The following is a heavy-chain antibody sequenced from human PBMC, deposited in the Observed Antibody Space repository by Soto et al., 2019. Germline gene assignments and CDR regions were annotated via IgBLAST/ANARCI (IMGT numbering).Heavy chain of an antibody. CDR1: GGSISSGGYS. J-gene: IGHJ5*02. Sequence: SETLSLTCAVSGGSISSGGYSWSWIRHPPGKGLEYIGYIYHSGSTYYNPSLKSRVTISVDRSKNQFSLKLSSVTAADTAVYYFAISAGGVVHNNWLYLRSQGTLVIVSS. V-gene: IGHV4-30-2*01. CDR2: IYHSGST. CDR3: AISAGGVVHNNWLYL. D-gene: IGHD6-6*01.